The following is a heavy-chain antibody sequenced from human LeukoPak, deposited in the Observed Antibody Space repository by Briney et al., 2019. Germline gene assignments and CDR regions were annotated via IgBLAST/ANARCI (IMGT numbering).Heavy chain of an antibody. CDR3: AKVRGVYCSSPACYYYDS. CDR1: GFTFSSYA. D-gene: IGHD2-2*01. V-gene: IGHV3-23*01. J-gene: IGHJ4*02. CDR2: VSPSGGRT. Sequence: PGGSLRLSCGASGFTFSSYAMSWVRQTLGRGLEWVAGVSPSGGRTLYADSVEGRFTISRDNSNDTVYLQLSSLRAEDSALYYCAKVRGVYCSSPACYYYDSWGQGTPVTVSS.